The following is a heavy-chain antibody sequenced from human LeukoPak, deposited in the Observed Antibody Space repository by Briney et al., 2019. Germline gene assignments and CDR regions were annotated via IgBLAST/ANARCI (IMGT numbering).Heavy chain of an antibody. J-gene: IGHJ6*03. D-gene: IGHD2-21*01. CDR3: ARVTAGYSALYYYYMDV. CDR2: INHSGST. V-gene: IGHV4-34*01. CDR1: GGSFSGYY. Sequence: SETLSLTCAVYGGSFSGYYWSWIRQPPGKGLEWIGEINHSGSTNYNPSLKSRVTISVDTSKNQFSLKLSSVTAADTAVYYCARVTAGYSALYYYYMDVWGKGTTVTISS.